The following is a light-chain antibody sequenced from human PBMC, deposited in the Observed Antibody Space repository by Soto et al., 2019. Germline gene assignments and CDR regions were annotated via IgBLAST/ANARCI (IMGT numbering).Light chain of an antibody. Sequence: QSVLTQPASLSGSPVQSVTISCSGTTSDFVNYNYVSWYQHHPGKAPQLILFEVSNRPSGVSSRFSGSKSGNTASLIISGLQAEDEAYYYCSSYTVSTDVVFGGGTKVTVL. CDR3: SSYTVSTDVV. CDR2: EVS. J-gene: IGLJ2*01. CDR1: TSDFVNYNY. V-gene: IGLV2-14*01.